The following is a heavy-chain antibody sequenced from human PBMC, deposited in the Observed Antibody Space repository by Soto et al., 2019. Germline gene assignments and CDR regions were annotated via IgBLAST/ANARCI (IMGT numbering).Heavy chain of an antibody. CDR2: LRGSGTST. Sequence: PGGSLRLSCAASGFSFVNYAMNWVRQAPGKGLEWVSGLRGSGTSTYYADSVKGRFTISRDNSRDTLFLQMNSLTADDTAVYYCAKATTNGGWFNPFDSWGQGALVTVSS. D-gene: IGHD6-19*01. J-gene: IGHJ4*02. V-gene: IGHV3-23*01. CDR3: AKATTNGGWFNPFDS. CDR1: GFSFVNYA.